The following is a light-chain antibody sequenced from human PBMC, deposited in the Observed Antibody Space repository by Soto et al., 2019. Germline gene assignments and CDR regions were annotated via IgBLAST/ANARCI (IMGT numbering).Light chain of an antibody. V-gene: IGKV1-5*03. Sequence: DIQLTQSPSTLSASVGDRVTITCRASQSINGWLAWYQQKPGQAPNLLIYKASTFESGVPSRFSGSGSGTEFTITVSSLQPDDFATYYCHQYHNLPRPCGQGTKVEI. CDR1: QSINGW. J-gene: IGKJ1*01. CDR2: KAS. CDR3: HQYHNLPRP.